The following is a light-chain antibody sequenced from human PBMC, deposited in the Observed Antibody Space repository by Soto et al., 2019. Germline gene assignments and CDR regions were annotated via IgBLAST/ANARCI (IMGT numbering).Light chain of an antibody. Sequence: EIVLTPSPGTLSLSPGERATLSCRASQSVSSNHLAWYQQKPGQAPRLLIYGASSRATGIPVRFSGSGSGTDFTLTISRLEPEDFAVYYCQQYGSSPRTFGQGTNVDI. CDR3: QQYGSSPRT. V-gene: IGKV3-20*01. CDR2: GAS. J-gene: IGKJ1*01. CDR1: QSVSSNH.